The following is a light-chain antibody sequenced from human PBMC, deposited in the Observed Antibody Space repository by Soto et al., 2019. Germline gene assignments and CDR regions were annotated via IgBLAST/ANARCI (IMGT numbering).Light chain of an antibody. V-gene: IGLV2-14*01. CDR3: ASYTTSSTLV. J-gene: IGLJ2*01. CDR2: AVT. Sequence: QYALTQPASVSGSPGQSITISCTGTSSDIGGYNFVSWYHQHPGKAPKLLIYAVTNRPSGIPDRFSGSKSGNTASLTISGLQAEDGADYYCASYTTSSTLVFGGGTKLTVL. CDR1: SSDIGGYNF.